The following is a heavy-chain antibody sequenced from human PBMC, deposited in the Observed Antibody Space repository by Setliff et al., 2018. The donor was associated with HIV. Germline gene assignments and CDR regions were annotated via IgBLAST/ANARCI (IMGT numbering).Heavy chain of an antibody. V-gene: IGHV4-38-2*01. CDR1: GYSISSGYY. D-gene: IGHD3-10*01. Sequence: SETLSLTCAVSGYSISSGYYWGWIRQPPGRGLEWIGNIYHSGGTHYNPSLRSRVTISVDTSKNHFSLKLSSVTAADTAVYYCAYSGSYYPDYWGQGILVTVSS. CDR3: AYSGSYYPDY. J-gene: IGHJ4*02. CDR2: IYHSGGT.